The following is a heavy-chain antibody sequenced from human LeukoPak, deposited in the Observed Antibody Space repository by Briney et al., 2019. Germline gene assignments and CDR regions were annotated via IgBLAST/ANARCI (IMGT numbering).Heavy chain of an antibody. CDR1: GFTFSTYA. V-gene: IGHV3-23*01. Sequence: GGSLRLSCTASGFTFSTYAMNWVRQAPGKGLEWVSAISDSGDSTYYADSVKGRFTISRDNSKNTLYVQMNSLRADDTAVYYCAKTGREWNGEQGDYGGQGTLVTAS. J-gene: IGHJ4*02. CDR3: AKTGREWNGEQGDY. CDR2: ISDSGDST. D-gene: IGHD1-1*01.